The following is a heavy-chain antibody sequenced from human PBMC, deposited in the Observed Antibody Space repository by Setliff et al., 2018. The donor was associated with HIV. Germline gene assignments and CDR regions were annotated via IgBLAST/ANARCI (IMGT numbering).Heavy chain of an antibody. CDR2: IYASGSP. J-gene: IGHJ4*02. CDR1: GGSISSVNYY. CDR3: AGRFYYSGSGIWAGLDS. D-gene: IGHD3-10*01. Sequence: PSETLSLTCNVSGGSISSVNYYWNWIRQPAGKGLEWIGRIYASGSPTYNSSLKSRVTMSVDTSKKQFSLKLTSVTAADTAVYYCAGRFYYSGSGIWAGLDSWGQGTLVTVSS. V-gene: IGHV4-61*02.